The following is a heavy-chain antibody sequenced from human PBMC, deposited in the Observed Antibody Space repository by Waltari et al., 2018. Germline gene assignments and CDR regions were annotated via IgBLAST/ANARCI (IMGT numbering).Heavy chain of an antibody. Sequence: QVQLQQWGAGLLKPSETLSLTCAVYGGSFSGYYWSWIRQPPGKGLEWIGEINHSGSTNYNPYRKSRVIISVDTSKNQFSLKLSSVTAADTAVYFCARPGAFVASRGNRFDYWGQGTLVTVSS. V-gene: IGHV4-34*01. CDR1: GGSFSGYY. CDR3: ARPGAFVASRGNRFDY. J-gene: IGHJ4*02. D-gene: IGHD1-1*01. CDR2: INHSGST.